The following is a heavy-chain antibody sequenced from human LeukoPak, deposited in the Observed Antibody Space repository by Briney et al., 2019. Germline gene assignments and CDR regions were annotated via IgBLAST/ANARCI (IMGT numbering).Heavy chain of an antibody. D-gene: IGHD3/OR15-3a*01. CDR1: GGSISSSSYY. CDR2: IYYSGST. Sequence: SETLSLTCTVSGGSISSSSYYWGWIRQPPGKGLEWIGSIYYSGSTYYNPSLKSRVTISVDTSKNQFSLKLSSVTAADTAVYYCARHLHEYDFWPGGTDVWGQGTTVTVSS. J-gene: IGHJ6*02. V-gene: IGHV4-39*01. CDR3: ARHLHEYDFWPGGTDV.